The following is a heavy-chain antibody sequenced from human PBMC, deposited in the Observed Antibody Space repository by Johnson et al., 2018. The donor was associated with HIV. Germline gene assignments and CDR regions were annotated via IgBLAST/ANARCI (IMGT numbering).Heavy chain of an antibody. V-gene: IGHV3-48*04. D-gene: IGHD4-17*01. CDR1: GFTFRNYA. J-gene: IGHJ3*02. CDR2: ISSSGSTI. CDR3: ARDSTPWGDDYVDYAFDI. Sequence: VQLLESGGGVVQPGRSLKLSCAASGFTFRNYAMHWVRQAPGKGLEWVSYISSSGSTIYYADSVKGRFTISRDNAKNSLFLQMNSLRAEDTAVYYCARDSTPWGDDYVDYAFDIWGQGTVVTVSS.